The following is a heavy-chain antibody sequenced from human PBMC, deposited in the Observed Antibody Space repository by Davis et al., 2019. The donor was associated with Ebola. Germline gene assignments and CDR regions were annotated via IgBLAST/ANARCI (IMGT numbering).Heavy chain of an antibody. D-gene: IGHD1-1*01. J-gene: IGHJ4*02. V-gene: IGHV4-39*01. Sequence: SETLSLTCTVSGGSISSSSYYWGWIRQPPGKGLEWIGYIYYSGSTYYNPSLKSRVTISVDTSKNQFSLKLSSVTAADTAVYYCARQYQLERRRAPFDYWGQGTLVTVSS. CDR3: ARQYQLERRRAPFDY. CDR2: IYYSGST. CDR1: GGSISSSSYY.